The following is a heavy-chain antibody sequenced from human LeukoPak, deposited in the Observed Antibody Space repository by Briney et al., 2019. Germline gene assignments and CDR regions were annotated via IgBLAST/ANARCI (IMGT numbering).Heavy chain of an antibody. Sequence: ASVKVSCKASGFTFTSSAMQWVRQARGHRLEWIGWIVVGSGNTNYAQKFQERVTITRDMSTSTAYMELSSLRPEDTAVYYCAASGSYYHRLLDYWGQGTLVTVSS. V-gene: IGHV1-58*02. CDR3: AASGSYYHRLLDY. CDR1: GFTFTSSA. D-gene: IGHD1-26*01. CDR2: IVVGSGNT. J-gene: IGHJ4*02.